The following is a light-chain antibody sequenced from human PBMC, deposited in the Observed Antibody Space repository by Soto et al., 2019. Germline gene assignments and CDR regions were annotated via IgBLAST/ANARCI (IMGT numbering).Light chain of an antibody. CDR2: KAS. V-gene: IGKV1-5*03. CDR1: QSISNW. Sequence: DIPMTQSPSTLSASVGDRVTITCRASQSISNWLAWYQQKPGPAHNLLIYKASTLQSGVPSRFSGSGSGTECPLTISSLQPDDSATYYCQQYSDNWTFGQGTKVEIK. J-gene: IGKJ1*01. CDR3: QQYSDNWT.